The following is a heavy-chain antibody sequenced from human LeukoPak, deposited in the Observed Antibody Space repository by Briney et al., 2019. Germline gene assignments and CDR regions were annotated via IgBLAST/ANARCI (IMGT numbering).Heavy chain of an antibody. D-gene: IGHD6-6*01. CDR3: ARALGAGRWFDP. CDR2: IYTSGST. Sequence: PSETLSLTCTVSGGSISSGSYYWSWIRQPAGKGLEWIGRIYTSGSTNYNPSLKSRVTISVDTSKNQFSLKLSSVTAADTAVYYCARALGAGRWFDPWGQGTLVTVSS. J-gene: IGHJ5*02. V-gene: IGHV4-61*02. CDR1: GGSISSGSYY.